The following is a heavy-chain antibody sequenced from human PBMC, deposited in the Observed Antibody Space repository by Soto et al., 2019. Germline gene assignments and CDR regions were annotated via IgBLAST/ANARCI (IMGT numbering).Heavy chain of an antibody. D-gene: IGHD5-12*01. J-gene: IGHJ4*02. CDR2: IYYSGTH. CDR1: GGSINNYY. V-gene: IGHV4-59*01. CDR3: ARVQMATLYFDH. Sequence: SETLSLACYVSGGSINNYYWSWVRQPPGKGLEWIGYIYYSGTHNYNPSLESRLTISVDTSKNQFSLSLSSVTAADTAVYYCARVQMATLYFDHWGQGTLVTVSS.